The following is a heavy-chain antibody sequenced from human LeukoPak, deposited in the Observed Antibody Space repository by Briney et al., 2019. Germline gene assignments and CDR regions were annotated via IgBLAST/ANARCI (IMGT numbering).Heavy chain of an antibody. CDR3: AKDQYDSSIFDY. Sequence: GVSLRLSCAASGFTFSSYAMGWVRQAPGKGLEWVSAISGSGGSTYYADSVKGRFTISRDNSKNKLYLQMNSLRAEDTAVYYCAKDQYDSSIFDYWGQGPLVTVSS. D-gene: IGHD3-22*01. V-gene: IGHV3-23*01. J-gene: IGHJ4*02. CDR2: ISGSGGST. CDR1: GFTFSSYA.